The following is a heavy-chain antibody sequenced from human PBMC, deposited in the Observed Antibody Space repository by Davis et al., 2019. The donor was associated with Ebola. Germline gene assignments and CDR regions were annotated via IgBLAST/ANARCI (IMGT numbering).Heavy chain of an antibody. D-gene: IGHD3-22*01. J-gene: IGHJ3*02. CDR3: ASPPIYYDSSGYIDAFDI. V-gene: IGHV4-30-2*03. Sequence: MPSETLSLTCTVSGGSISSGGYSWSWIRQPPGKGLEWIGYIYDTGSTYYNPSLKSRVTISVDTSKNQFSLKLSSVTAADTAVYYCASPPIYYDSSGYIDAFDIWGQGTMVTVSS. CDR2: IYDTGST. CDR1: GGSISSGGYS.